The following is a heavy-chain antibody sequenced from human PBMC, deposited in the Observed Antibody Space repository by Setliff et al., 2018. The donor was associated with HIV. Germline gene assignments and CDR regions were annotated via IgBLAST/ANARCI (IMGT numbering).Heavy chain of an antibody. D-gene: IGHD1-1*01. CDR3: ARGKIPSWRLTMFDF. V-gene: IGHV1-8*01. Sequence: ASVKVSCKASGYDFKIYDINWVRQVAGQGLEWMGWINPGTGSTGHPQNFSGRVTMTRNTSINTVYMELSSLRSEDTAIYFCARGKIPSWRLTMFDFWGQGTPVTVSS. J-gene: IGHJ4*02. CDR2: INPGTGST. CDR1: GYDFKIYD.